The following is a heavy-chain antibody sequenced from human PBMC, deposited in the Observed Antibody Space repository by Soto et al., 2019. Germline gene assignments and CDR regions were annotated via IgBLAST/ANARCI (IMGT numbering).Heavy chain of an antibody. CDR3: AKMEGMDPWAYSFDY. CDR1: GFTFSDFA. V-gene: IGHV3-23*01. D-gene: IGHD2-2*03. J-gene: IGHJ4*02. CDR2: IYGGGNGP. Sequence: EVQVLESGGGLVQPEGSLRLSCAATGFTFSDFAMSWVRQAPGKGLEWVSRIYGGGNGPHYADSVKGRVTISRDNSKNTVYLQMNSLRAEHTAVYYCAKMEGMDPWAYSFDYWGQGTLVTVSS.